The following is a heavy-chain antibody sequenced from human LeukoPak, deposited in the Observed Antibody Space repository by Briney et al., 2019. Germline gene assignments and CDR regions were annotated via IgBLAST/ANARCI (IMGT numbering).Heavy chain of an antibody. CDR1: GNTFSTYS. D-gene: IGHD2-2*01. CDR2: ISRSSRYI. V-gene: IGHV3-21*01. CDR3: ARGNDIVVVPAALDY. Sequence: GGSLRLSCAASGNTFSTYSMNWVRQAPGKGLEWVSSISRSSRYIYYADSVKGRFTISRDNSKNTLYLQMNSLRAEDTAVYYCARGNDIVVVPAALDYWGQGTLVTVSS. J-gene: IGHJ4*02.